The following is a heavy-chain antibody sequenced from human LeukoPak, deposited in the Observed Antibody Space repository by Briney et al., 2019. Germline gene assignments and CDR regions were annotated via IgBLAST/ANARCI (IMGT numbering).Heavy chain of an antibody. D-gene: IGHD2-2*01. Sequence: GGSLRLSCAASGFTFSSYALSWVRQPPGKGLEWVSAIGGSGGSTYYAGSVKGRFTISRDNSKNTLYLQMNSLRAEDTAVYYCASRTQGFDYWGQGTLVTVSS. CDR1: GFTFSSYA. CDR2: IGGSGGST. CDR3: ASRTQGFDY. V-gene: IGHV3-23*01. J-gene: IGHJ4*02.